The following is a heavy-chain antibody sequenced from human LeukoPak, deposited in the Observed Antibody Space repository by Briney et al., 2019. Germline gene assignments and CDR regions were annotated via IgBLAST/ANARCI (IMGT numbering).Heavy chain of an antibody. V-gene: IGHV3-11*04. J-gene: IGHJ4*02. CDR1: GFTFSDYY. CDR2: ISSSGSTI. D-gene: IGHD4-11*01. Sequence: GGSLRLSCAASGFTFSDYYMSWIRQATGKGLEWVSYISSSGSTIYHADSVKGRFTISRDNAKNSLYLQMNSLRAVDTAVYYCARETTVTAFDYWGQGTLVTVSS. CDR3: ARETTVTAFDY.